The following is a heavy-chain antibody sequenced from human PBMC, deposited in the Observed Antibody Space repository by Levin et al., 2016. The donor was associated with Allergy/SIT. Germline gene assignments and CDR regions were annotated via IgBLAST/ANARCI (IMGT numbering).Heavy chain of an antibody. Sequence: WIRQPPGKALEWLALIYWDDDKRYSPSLKSRLTITKDTSKNQVVLTMTNMDPVDTATYYCARLFVRGAQPGYWGQGTLVTVSS. J-gene: IGHJ4*02. CDR2: IYWDDDK. V-gene: IGHV2-5*02. D-gene: IGHD3-10*02. CDR3: ARLFVRGAQPGY.